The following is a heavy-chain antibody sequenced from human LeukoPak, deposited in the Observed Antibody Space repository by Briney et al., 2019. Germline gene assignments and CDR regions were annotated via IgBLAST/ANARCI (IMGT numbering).Heavy chain of an antibody. CDR2: INSNSDTV. V-gene: IGHV3-48*04. Sequence: PGGSLRLSCAASGFIFSNYGIHWVRQAPGKGLEWISYINSNSDTVHYSNSVEGRFTISRDNAKNSLYLQMNSLRAEDTAMYYCARDTRGESDYWGHGTLVTVSS. CDR1: GFIFSNYG. CDR3: ARDTRGESDY. J-gene: IGHJ4*01. D-gene: IGHD2-2*01.